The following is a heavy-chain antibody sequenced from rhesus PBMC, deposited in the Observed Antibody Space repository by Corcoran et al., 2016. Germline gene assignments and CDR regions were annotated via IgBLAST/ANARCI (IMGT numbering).Heavy chain of an antibody. Sequence: QVQLQESGPGLVKPSDPLSLTCAVSGGSISGGYDWSWLPQPPATGLVWIGYIYGSSGSTNYNPSLKNRVTISKDTSKNQFSLKLSSVTAADTAVYYCASLFSLYYNRLDVWGPGVLVTVSS. D-gene: IGHD2-2*01. V-gene: IGHV4-76*01. CDR1: GGSISGGYD. J-gene: IGHJ5-1*01. CDR3: ASLFSLYYNRLDV. CDR2: IYGSSGST.